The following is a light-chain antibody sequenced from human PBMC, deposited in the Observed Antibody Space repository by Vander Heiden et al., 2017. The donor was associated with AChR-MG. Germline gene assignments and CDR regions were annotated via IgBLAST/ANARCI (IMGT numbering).Light chain of an antibody. Sequence: QSALTQPASVSGSPGQPITISCTGTSTDIGGYDYVAWYQQHPGKAPKLIIYDVTNRPSGVSNRFSGSKSGNTASLTISGLQAEDEADYYCSSYTSSGTLLFGTGTEVTVL. CDR1: STDIGGYDY. J-gene: IGLJ1*01. V-gene: IGLV2-14*03. CDR3: SSYTSSGTLL. CDR2: DVT.